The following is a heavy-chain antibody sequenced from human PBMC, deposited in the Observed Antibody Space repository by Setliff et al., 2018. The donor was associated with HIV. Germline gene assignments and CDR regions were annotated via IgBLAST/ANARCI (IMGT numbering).Heavy chain of an antibody. CDR1: GGSIKSSSDY. CDR3: ARHSGLGGYYSPFDY. CDR2: IYYSGST. V-gene: IGHV4-39*01. Sequence: SETLSLACTVSGGSIKSSSDYWGWIRQPPGKGLEWIGTIYYSGSTYYNPSLKSRVTISVDTSKNQFSLKLSSVTAADTTVYYCARHSGLGGYYSPFDYWGPGTLVTVSS. J-gene: IGHJ4*02. D-gene: IGHD3-22*01.